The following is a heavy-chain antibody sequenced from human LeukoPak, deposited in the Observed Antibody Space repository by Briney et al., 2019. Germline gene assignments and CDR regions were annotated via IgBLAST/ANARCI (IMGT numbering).Heavy chain of an antibody. D-gene: IGHD1-26*01. CDR1: GFTFSSYW. Sequence: GGSLGLSCAASGFTFSSYWMHWVRQAPGKGLVWFSRINSDGRSTSYADSVKGRFTISRDNAKNTLYLQMDSLRAEDTAMYYCARGTGSYYSLGYWGQGTLVTVSS. CDR2: INSDGRST. J-gene: IGHJ4*02. V-gene: IGHV3-74*01. CDR3: ARGTGSYYSLGY.